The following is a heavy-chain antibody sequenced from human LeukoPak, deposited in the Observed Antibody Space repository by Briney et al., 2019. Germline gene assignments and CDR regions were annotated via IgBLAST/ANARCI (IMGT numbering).Heavy chain of an antibody. J-gene: IGHJ4*02. CDR1: GFTFSSYG. V-gene: IGHV3-30*02. CDR2: IRYDGSNK. CDR3: AKDRSYGSGSYCDY. D-gene: IGHD3-10*01. Sequence: GGSLRLSCVASGFTFSSYGMHWVRQAPGKGLEWVAFIRYDGSNKYYADSVKGRFTISRDNSKNTLYLQMNSLRAEDTAVYYCAKDRSYGSGSYCDYWGQGTLVTVSS.